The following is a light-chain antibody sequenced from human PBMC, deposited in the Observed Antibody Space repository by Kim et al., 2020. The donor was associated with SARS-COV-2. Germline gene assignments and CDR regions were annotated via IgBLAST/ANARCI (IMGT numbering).Light chain of an antibody. CDR2: QDT. CDR3: QTWDSSLVV. Sequence: YELTQPPSVSVSPGQTANISCSGYRLGDEYACWFQQKPGQSPVLVIYQDTKRPSGIPERFSGSNSGNTATLTITGTQAMDEADYYCQTWDSSLVVFGGG. CDR1: RLGDEY. J-gene: IGLJ2*01. V-gene: IGLV3-1*01.